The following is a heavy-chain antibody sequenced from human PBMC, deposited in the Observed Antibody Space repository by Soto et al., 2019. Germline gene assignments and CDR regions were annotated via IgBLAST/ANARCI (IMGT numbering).Heavy chain of an antibody. CDR2: IYYSGST. CDR3: ARGVTPLNY. J-gene: IGHJ4*02. Sequence: PSETMSLTCTVSGGSISSYYGSWIRQPPGKGLEWIGYIYYSGSTNYNPSLKSRVTISVDTSKNQFSLKLSSVTAADTAVYYCARGVTPLNYWGQGTLVTVSS. V-gene: IGHV4-59*01. CDR1: GGSISSYY.